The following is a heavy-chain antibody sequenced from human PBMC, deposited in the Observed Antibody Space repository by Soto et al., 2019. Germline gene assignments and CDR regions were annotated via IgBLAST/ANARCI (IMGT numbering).Heavy chain of an antibody. V-gene: IGHV4-34*01. CDR2: INHSGST. CDR3: ARGVGSSSWNYYGMDV. CDR1: GGSFSGYY. Sequence: SETLSLTCAVYGGSFSGYYWSWIRQPPGKGLEWIGEINHSGSTNYNPSLKSRVTISVDTSKNQFSLKLSSVTAADTAVYYCARGVGSSSWNYYGMDVWGQGTTVTAP. J-gene: IGHJ6*02. D-gene: IGHD6-13*01.